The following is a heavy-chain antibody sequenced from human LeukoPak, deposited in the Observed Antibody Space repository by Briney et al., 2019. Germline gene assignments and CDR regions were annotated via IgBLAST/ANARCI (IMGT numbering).Heavy chain of an antibody. CDR3: ARDPAATYYMDV. D-gene: IGHD6-13*01. J-gene: IGHJ6*03. CDR1: EFTFSIYS. CDR2: ISSSSSYI. V-gene: IGHV3-21*01. Sequence: PGGSLRLSCAASEFTFSIYSINWVRQAPGKGLEWVSSISSSSSYIYYADSVKGRFTISRDNAKNSLYLQMNSLRAEDTAVYYCARDPAATYYMDVWGKGTTVTVSS.